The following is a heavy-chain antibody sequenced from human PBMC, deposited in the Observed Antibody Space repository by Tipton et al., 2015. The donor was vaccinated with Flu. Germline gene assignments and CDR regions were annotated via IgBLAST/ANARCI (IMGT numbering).Heavy chain of an antibody. V-gene: IGHV4-61*02. CDR1: GGSIRSGSYY. CDR3: ARAGISSLAGEAFHI. D-gene: IGHD3-3*02. J-gene: IGHJ3*02. CDR2: MYTSGST. Sequence: TLSLTCTVSGGSIRSGSYYWSWIRQPAGTGLEWIGRMYTSGSTNYNPSLKSRVTISVDTSKNQFSLKLSSVTAADTAVYYCARAGISSLAGEAFHIWGQGTMVTVSS.